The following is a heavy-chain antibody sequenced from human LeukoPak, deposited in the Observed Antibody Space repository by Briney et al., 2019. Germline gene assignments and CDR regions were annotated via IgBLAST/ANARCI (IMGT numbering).Heavy chain of an antibody. J-gene: IGHJ4*02. D-gene: IGHD5-24*01. CDR2: IWYDGSNK. Sequence: GGSLRLSCAASGFTFSSYGMHWVRQAPGKGLEWVAVIWYDGSNKYYADSVKGRFTISRDNSKNTLYLQMNSLRAEDTAVYYCTRVGYIDEGIDYWGQGTLVTVSS. CDR1: GFTFSSYG. V-gene: IGHV3-33*01. CDR3: TRVGYIDEGIDY.